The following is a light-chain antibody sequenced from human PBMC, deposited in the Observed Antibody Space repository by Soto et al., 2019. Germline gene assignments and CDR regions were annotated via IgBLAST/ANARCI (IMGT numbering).Light chain of an antibody. J-gene: IGLJ1*01. V-gene: IGLV2-14*01. CDR2: DVR. CDR1: SSDVGGYDY. Sequence: QSVLSQPASVSGSPGQSFTISCTGTSSDVGGYDYVSWYQQHPGKAPTIMIYDVRHRPSGASNRFSGSKSGHTASLAISGLKAEDEANYCCSSYTSSSTFLFGTGTKVTVL. CDR3: SSYTSSSTFL.